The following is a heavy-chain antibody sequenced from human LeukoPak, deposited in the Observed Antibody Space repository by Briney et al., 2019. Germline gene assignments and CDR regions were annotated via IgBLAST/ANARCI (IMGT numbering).Heavy chain of an antibody. Sequence: GASVKVSCKASGYTFTDYYMHWVRQAPGQGLEWMGRINPNSGGTNYAQKFQGRVTMTRDTSISTAYMELSRLRSGDTAVYYCAIIFENYYYYGMDVWGQGTTVTVSS. CDR1: GYTFTDYY. CDR3: AIIFENYYYYGMDV. V-gene: IGHV1-2*06. J-gene: IGHJ6*02. D-gene: IGHD3-16*02. CDR2: INPNSGGT.